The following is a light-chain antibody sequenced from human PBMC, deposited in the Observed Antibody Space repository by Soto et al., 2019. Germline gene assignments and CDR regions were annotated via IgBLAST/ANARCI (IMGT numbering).Light chain of an antibody. CDR3: CSYADSFYV. Sequence: QCALTQSRSGSGSPGQSVTISCTGTNSDVGGYNFVSWYQQYPGKVPKLMIYDVSKRTSGVPDRFSGSKSGNTASLTISGLQAEDEADYYCCSYADSFYVFGSGTKVTVL. V-gene: IGLV2-11*01. CDR1: NSDVGGYNF. CDR2: DVS. J-gene: IGLJ1*01.